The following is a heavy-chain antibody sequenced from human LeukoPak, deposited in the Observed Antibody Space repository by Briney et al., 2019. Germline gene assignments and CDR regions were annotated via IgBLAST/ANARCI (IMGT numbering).Heavy chain of an antibody. J-gene: IGHJ5*02. D-gene: IGHD2-15*01. V-gene: IGHV3-74*01. CDR2: INSDGSST. CDR1: GFTFSSYW. Sequence: GGSLRLSCAASGFTFSSYWMHWVRQAPGKGLVWVSRINSDGSSTSYADSVKGRFTISRDNAKNTLYLQMNSLRAEDTAVYYCARDRSGPLLTPTNRFDPWGQGTLVTVSS. CDR3: ARDRSGPLLTPTNRFDP.